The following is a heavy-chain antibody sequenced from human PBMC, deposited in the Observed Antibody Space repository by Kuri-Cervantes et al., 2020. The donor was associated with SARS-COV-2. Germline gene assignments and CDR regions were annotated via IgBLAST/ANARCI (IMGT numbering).Heavy chain of an antibody. D-gene: IGHD2-2*01. CDR1: GFTFDDYA. CDR3: AKSLGDIVVVPAGYYYYYGMDV. J-gene: IGHJ6*02. V-gene: IGHV3-9*01. Sequence: GGSLRLSCAASGFTFDDYAMHWVRQAPGKGLEWVSGISWNSGSIGYADSVKGRFTISRDNAKNSLYLQMSSLRAEDTALYYCAKSLGDIVVVPAGYYYYYGMDVWGQGTTVTVSS. CDR2: ISWNSGSI.